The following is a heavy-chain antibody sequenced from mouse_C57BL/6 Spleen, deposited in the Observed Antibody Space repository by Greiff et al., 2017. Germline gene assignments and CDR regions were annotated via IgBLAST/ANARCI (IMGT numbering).Heavy chain of an antibody. CDR3: TVRVTTSH. D-gene: IGHD2-3*01. V-gene: IGHV6-3*01. Sequence: EVKLQESGGGFVQPGGSMKLSCVASGFTFSNYWMNWVRQSPEKGLEWVAQIRLKSDNYATHYAESMKGRFTITRDESTSSVYLQMHNLRAEDTGIYYCTVRVTTSHWGQGTLVTVSA. J-gene: IGHJ3*01. CDR2: IRLKSDNYAT. CDR1: GFTFSNYW.